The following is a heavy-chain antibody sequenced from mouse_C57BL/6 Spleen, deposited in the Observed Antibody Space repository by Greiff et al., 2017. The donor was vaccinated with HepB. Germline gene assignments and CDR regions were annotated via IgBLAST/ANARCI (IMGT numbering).Heavy chain of an antibody. Sequence: QVQLQQPGAELVKPGASVKLSCKASGYTFTSYWMQWVKQRPGQGLEWIGEIDPSDSYTNYNQKFKGKATLTVDTSSSTAYMQLSSLTSEDSAVYYCARRGGRNYDAMDYWGQGTSVTVSS. CDR3: ARRGGRNYDAMDY. CDR1: GYTFTSYW. V-gene: IGHV1-50*01. J-gene: IGHJ4*01. CDR2: IDPSDSYT.